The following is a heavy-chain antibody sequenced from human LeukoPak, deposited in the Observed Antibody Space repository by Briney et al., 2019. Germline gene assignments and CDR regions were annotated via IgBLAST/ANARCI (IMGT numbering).Heavy chain of an antibody. CDR1: GGSISSYY. Sequence: PSETLSLTCTVSGGSISSYYWSWIRQPPGKGLEWIGYIYYSGSTNYNPSLKSRVTISVDTSKNQFSLKLSSVTAADTAVYYCARAPGVDAFDIWGQGTMVTVSS. CDR2: IYYSGST. D-gene: IGHD2-8*01. CDR3: ARAPGVDAFDI. V-gene: IGHV4-59*12. J-gene: IGHJ3*02.